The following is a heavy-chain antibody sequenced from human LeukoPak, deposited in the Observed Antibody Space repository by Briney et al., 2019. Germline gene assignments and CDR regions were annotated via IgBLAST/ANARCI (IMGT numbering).Heavy chain of an antibody. CDR3: ARQIPGIAAAGIPD. J-gene: IGHJ4*02. CDR1: GGSISSGSYY. D-gene: IGHD6-13*01. CDR2: IYTSGST. V-gene: IGHV4-61*02. Sequence: SHTLSLTCTVSGGSISSGSYYWSWIRQRAGKGLEWIGRIYTSGSTNYNPSLKSRVTISVDTSKNQFSLKLSSVTAADTAVYYCARQIPGIAAAGIPDWGQGTLVTVSS.